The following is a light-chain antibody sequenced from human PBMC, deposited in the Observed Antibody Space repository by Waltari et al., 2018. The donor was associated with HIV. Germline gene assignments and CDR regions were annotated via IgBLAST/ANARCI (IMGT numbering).Light chain of an antibody. CDR2: DAS. Sequence: DIQMTQSPSSLSASVGDRDTITCRASQSISTYLNWYQQKPGKAPKLLVYDASSLQGGVSSRFSGSGSGTDFTLTISSLQPEDFVTYYCQQSYSTPWTFGQGTKVDI. CDR1: QSISTY. CDR3: QQSYSTPWT. V-gene: IGKV1-39*01. J-gene: IGKJ1*01.